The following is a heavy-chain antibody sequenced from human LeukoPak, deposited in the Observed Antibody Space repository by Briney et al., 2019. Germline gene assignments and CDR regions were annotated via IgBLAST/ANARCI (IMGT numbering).Heavy chain of an antibody. V-gene: IGHV3-30-3*01. CDR3: ARATSSNHDRGPFDY. J-gene: IGHJ4*02. Sequence: PGGSLRLSCAASGFTFSSYAMHWVRQAPGKGLEWVAVISYDGSNKYYADSVKGRFTISRDNSKNTLYLQMNSLRAEDTAVYYCARATSSNHDRGPFDYWGQGTLVTVSS. D-gene: IGHD3-10*01. CDR2: ISYDGSNK. CDR1: GFTFSSYA.